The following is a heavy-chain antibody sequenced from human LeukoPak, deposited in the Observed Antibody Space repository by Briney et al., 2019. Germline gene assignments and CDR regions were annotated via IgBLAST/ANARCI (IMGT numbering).Heavy chain of an antibody. V-gene: IGHV1-8*01. J-gene: IGHJ6*03. D-gene: IGHD3-3*01. CDR3: ARGVLRFLEWLYLDYYYYMDV. CDR2: MNPNSGNT. Sequence: ASVKVSCKASGYTFTSYDINWVRQATGQGLEWMGWMNPNSGNTGYAQKFQGRVTITRNTSISTAYMELSSLRSEDTAVYYCARGVLRFLEWLYLDYYYYMDVWGKGTTVTVSS. CDR1: GYTFTSYD.